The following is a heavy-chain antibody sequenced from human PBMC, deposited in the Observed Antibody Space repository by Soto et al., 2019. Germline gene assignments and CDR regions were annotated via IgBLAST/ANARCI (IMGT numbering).Heavy chain of an antibody. V-gene: IGHV1-18*01. J-gene: IGHJ4*02. D-gene: IGHD2-15*01. CDR2: ISAYNGNT. CDR3: ARDVPFCSGGSCYSSPGDY. Sequence: ASVKVSCKASGYTFTSYGISWVRQAPGQGLEWMGWISAYNGNTNYAQKLQGRVTMTTDTSTSTAYMELRSLRSDDTAVYYCARDVPFCSGGSCYSSPGDYWGQGTLVTVSS. CDR1: GYTFTSYG.